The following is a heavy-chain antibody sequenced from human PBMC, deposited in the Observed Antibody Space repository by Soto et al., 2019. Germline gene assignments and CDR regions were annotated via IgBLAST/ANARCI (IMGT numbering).Heavy chain of an antibody. J-gene: IGHJ4*02. CDR2: IDPSDSYT. CDR1: GYSFTSHW. V-gene: IGHV5-10-1*01. D-gene: IGHD3-9*01. Sequence: PGESLKISCKGSGYSFTSHWISWVRQMPGKGLEWMGRIDPSDSYTNYSPSFQGHVTISADKSISTAYLQWSSLKASDTAMYYCARRGYDILTYPDYWGQGTLVTVSS. CDR3: ARRGYDILTYPDY.